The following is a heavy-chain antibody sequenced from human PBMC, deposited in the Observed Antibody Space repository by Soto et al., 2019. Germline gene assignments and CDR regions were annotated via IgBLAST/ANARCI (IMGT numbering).Heavy chain of an antibody. CDR3: ARVSGEQWKSHII. Sequence: SQTLSLTCAISGDSVPSNSAAWNWIRQSPSRGLEWLGRAYYRSKWYNDYAVSVKSRITINPDTSKNQFSLQLNSVTPEDTAVYYCARVSGEQWKSHIIWGQGTMVTVSS. D-gene: IGHD6-19*01. J-gene: IGHJ3*02. CDR2: AYYRSKWYN. CDR1: GDSVPSNSAA. V-gene: IGHV6-1*01.